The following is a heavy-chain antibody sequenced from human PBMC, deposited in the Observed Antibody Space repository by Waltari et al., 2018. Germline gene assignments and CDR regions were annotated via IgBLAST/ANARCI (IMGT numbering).Heavy chain of an antibody. V-gene: IGHV3-21*01. J-gene: IGHJ6*02. CDR1: GFIFTIYY. Sequence: EVQLVESGGGLVKPGGSLRLSCAASGFIFTIYYMNWVRQAPGKGVELVSSISSSSTYIYYADSVKGRFTISRDNAKNSLYLQMNSLRAEDTAVYYCARVFYSSMGNFGMDVWGQGTTVTVSS. CDR3: ARVFYSSMGNFGMDV. D-gene: IGHD6-13*01. CDR2: ISSSSTYI.